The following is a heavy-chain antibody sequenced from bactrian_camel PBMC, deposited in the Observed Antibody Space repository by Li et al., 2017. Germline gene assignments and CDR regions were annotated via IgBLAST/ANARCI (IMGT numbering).Heavy chain of an antibody. CDR1: GSMSADAD. CDR3: AATLPSVTSCSTDPRRFGD. CDR2: IGSDGVT. D-gene: IGHD6*01. J-gene: IGHJ6*01. V-gene: IGHV3S53*01. Sequence: HVQLVESGGGSVQAGGSLRLSCTASGSMSADADMGWYRQAPNGECELVSTIGSDGVTYYADFVRGRFIISRDNAENIVDLQMSSLWPEDTAMYYCAATLPSVTSCSTDPRRFGDWGRGTQVTVS.